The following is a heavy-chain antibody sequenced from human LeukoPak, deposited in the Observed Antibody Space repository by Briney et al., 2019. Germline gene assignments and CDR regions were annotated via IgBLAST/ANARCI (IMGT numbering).Heavy chain of an antibody. J-gene: IGHJ3*01. Sequence: TGGSLRLSCAASGFTFSSYGMHWVPQAPGKGLESVALIWFDGSNKYHVDSVKGRFTISRDNSQYTLYLQMNNLRPEDTAVYYCARDRDGYSYGHDAFAFWGQGTTVTVSS. D-gene: IGHD5-18*01. CDR2: IWFDGSNK. CDR3: ARDRDGYSYGHDAFAF. CDR1: GFTFSSYG. V-gene: IGHV3-33*01.